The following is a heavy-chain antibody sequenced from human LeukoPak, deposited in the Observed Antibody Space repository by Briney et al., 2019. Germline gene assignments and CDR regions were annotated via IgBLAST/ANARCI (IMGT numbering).Heavy chain of an antibody. CDR1: GGSINSGPYY. D-gene: IGHD4-11*01. CDR3: ARDLSLTTVET. CDR2: VYHDGST. J-gene: IGHJ5*02. Sequence: SETLSLTCTVPGGSINSGPYYWAWIRQTPDQGLEWIGTVYHDGSTKYNPSLKGRVSLSVDTSKNEFSMKLNSVTAAESAVYYCARDLSLTTVETWGQGTLVTVSS. V-gene: IGHV4-39*02.